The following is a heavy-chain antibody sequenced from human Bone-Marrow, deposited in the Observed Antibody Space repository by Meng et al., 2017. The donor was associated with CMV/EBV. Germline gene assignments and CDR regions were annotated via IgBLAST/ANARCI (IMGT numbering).Heavy chain of an antibody. Sequence: ASVKVSCKASGYTFTGNDIYWMRQAPGQGLEWMGWINPNNGDTNFAQKLQGRVTMTRDTSISTAYMELTRLTSDDTAVYYCARYGIAAAGMGGDYYYGMDVWGQGTTVTVSS. CDR2: INPNNGDT. D-gene: IGHD6-13*01. CDR1: GYTFTGND. V-gene: IGHV1-2*02. J-gene: IGHJ6*02. CDR3: ARYGIAAAGMGGDYYYGMDV.